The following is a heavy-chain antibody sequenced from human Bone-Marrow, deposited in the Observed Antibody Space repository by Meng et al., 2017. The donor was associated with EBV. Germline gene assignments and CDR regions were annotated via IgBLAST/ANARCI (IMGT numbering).Heavy chain of an antibody. CDR2: LIPMSGAP. CDR1: GGPFRSDA. D-gene: IGHD3-10*01. J-gene: IGHJ4*02. V-gene: IGHV1-69*01. CDR3: ASESGRGFTPDF. Sequence: QVHMDQSGAEVKMPGPSVKISCKTSGGPFRSDAVSWVRQGPGQGLEWLGGLIPMSGAPHYAQKFQNRVTITADEYTRTHYMELSSLRSDDTAVYYCASESGRGFTPDFWGQGTLVTVSS.